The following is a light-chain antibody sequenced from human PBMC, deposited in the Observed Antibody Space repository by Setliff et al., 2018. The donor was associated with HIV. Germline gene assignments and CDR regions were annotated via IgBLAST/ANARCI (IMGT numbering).Light chain of an antibody. Sequence: DIVMTQSPDSLAASLGERATINCKSSQSVLYSSNNKNYLAWYQQKPGQSPKLLIYWASTRESGVPDRFSGSGSGTDFTLTISSLQAEDVAVYYCQQYYSTPWTFGQGTKVDIK. CDR3: QQYYSTPWT. J-gene: IGKJ1*01. V-gene: IGKV4-1*01. CDR2: WAS. CDR1: QSVLYSSNNKNY.